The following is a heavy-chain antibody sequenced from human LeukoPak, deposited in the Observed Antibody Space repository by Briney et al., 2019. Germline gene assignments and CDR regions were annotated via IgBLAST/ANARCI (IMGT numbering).Heavy chain of an antibody. V-gene: IGHV4-59*11. D-gene: IGHD6-6*01. J-gene: IGHJ6*03. CDR2: IYYSGST. CDR3: ARSIAARRGYYYYMDV. Sequence: PSETLSLTCTVSGGSISSHYWSWIRQPSGKGLEWIGYIYYSGSTNYNPSLKSRVTISVDTSKNQFSLKLSSVTAADTAVYYCARSIAARRGYYYYMDVWGKGTTVTVSS. CDR1: GGSISSHY.